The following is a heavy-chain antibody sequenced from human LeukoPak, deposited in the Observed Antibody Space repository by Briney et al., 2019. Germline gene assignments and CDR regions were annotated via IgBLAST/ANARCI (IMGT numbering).Heavy chain of an antibody. CDR3: ARGPYDSSGYQDY. Sequence: ASVKVSCKASGGTLSNYAISWVRQAPGQGLEWMGGIIPIFGTANYAQKFQGRVTITADESTSTAYMELSSLRSDDTGVYYCARGPYDSSGYQDYWGQGTLVTVSS. CDR2: IIPIFGTA. D-gene: IGHD3-22*01. J-gene: IGHJ4*02. CDR1: GGTLSNYA. V-gene: IGHV1-69*13.